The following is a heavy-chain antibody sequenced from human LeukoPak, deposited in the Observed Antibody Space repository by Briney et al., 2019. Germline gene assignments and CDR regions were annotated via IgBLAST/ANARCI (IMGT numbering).Heavy chain of an antibody. CDR3: ARVVPGYSSGWYFDI. V-gene: IGHV4-30-4*01. CDR1: GGSISSGDYY. J-gene: IGHJ3*02. D-gene: IGHD6-19*01. CDR2: IYYSGST. Sequence: SETLSLTCTVSGGSISSGDYYWRWIRQPPGKGLEWIGYIYYSGSTYYNPSLKSRVTISVDTSKNQFSLKLSSVTAADTAVYYCARVVPGYSSGWYFDIWGQGTMVTVSS.